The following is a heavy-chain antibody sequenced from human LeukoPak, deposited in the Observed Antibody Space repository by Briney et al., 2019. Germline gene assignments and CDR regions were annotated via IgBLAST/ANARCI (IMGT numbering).Heavy chain of an antibody. CDR2: IASDGSST. V-gene: IGHV3-74*01. J-gene: IGHJ5*02. CDR1: GFTFSSYW. CDR3: ARGKIRVGPSFDP. D-gene: IGHD2-15*01. Sequence: PGGSLRLSCAASGFTFSSYWMNWVRQAPGKGLVWVSRIASDGSSTTYADSVKGRFSISRDNAKNTLYLQMNSLRAEDTAVYYCARGKIRVGPSFDPWGQGTLVTVSS.